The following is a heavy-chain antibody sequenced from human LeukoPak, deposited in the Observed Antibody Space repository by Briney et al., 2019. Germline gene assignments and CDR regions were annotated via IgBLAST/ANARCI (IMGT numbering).Heavy chain of an antibody. V-gene: IGHV4-34*01. CDR2: IYHSGST. CDR3: ASASLGAITGFFDY. CDR1: GGSFSGYY. J-gene: IGHJ4*02. Sequence: KSSETLSLTCAVYGGSFSGYYWSWIRQPPGKGLEWIGEIYHSGSTNYNPSLKSRVTISVDKSKNQFSLKLSSVTAADTAVYYCASASLGAITGFFDYWGQGTLVTVSS. D-gene: IGHD1-26*01.